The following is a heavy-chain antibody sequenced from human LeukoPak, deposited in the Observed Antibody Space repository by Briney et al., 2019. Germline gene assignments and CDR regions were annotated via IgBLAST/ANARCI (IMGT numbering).Heavy chain of an antibody. V-gene: IGHV1-2*02. J-gene: IGHJ4*02. CDR3: ATSSGITMVRGVPWD. Sequence: GASVKVSCKASGYTFTGYYMHWVRQAPGQGLEWMGWINPNSGGTNYAQKFQGRVTMTRDTSITTAYMELSRLRSDDTAVYYCATSSGITMVRGVPWDWGQGTLVTVSS. D-gene: IGHD3-10*01. CDR1: GYTFTGYY. CDR2: INPNSGGT.